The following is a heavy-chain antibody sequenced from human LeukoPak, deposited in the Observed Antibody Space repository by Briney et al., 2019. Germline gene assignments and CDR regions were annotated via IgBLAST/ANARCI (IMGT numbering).Heavy chain of an antibody. D-gene: IGHD6-13*01. CDR3: ASTSAYSSSWYGGYYYYYMDV. Sequence: PSETLSLTCAVSGYSLSSGYYWGWIRQPPGKGLEWIGSIYRSGSTYYNPSLKSRVTISVDTSKNQFSLKLSSVTAADTAVYYRASTSAYSSSWYGGYYYYYMDVWGKGTTVTVSS. V-gene: IGHV4-38-2*01. J-gene: IGHJ6*03. CDR2: IYRSGST. CDR1: GYSLSSGYY.